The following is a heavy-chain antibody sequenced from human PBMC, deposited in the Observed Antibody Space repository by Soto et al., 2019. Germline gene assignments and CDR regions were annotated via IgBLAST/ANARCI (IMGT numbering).Heavy chain of an antibody. V-gene: IGHV1-18*01. CDR3: AMVDVYVTPSPQDV. J-gene: IGHJ6*02. Sequence: QVQLVQSGAEVKNPGPSVKVSCKASGYSFTRYGIGWARQAPGQGLEWMGWINAYNGNTNYAQNLQGRLTLTTDTSTTTAYMELRSLRSNDTAIYYCAMVDVYVTPSPQDVWGQGTTVTVSS. CDR1: GYSFTRYG. CDR2: INAYNGNT. D-gene: IGHD3-16*01.